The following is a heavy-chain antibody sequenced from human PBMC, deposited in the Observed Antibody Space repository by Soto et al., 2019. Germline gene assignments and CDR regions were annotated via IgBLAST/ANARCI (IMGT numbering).Heavy chain of an antibody. CDR3: ARDYSSSSYGTWFEP. D-gene: IGHD6-13*01. CDR1: GGTFSSYI. CDR2: IIPILGIT. Sequence: QVQLVQSGAEVKKPGSSVKVSCKASGGTFSSYIISWVRQAPGQGLEWMGRIIPILGITIYAQKFQGRVTITADKSTNTAYMELRSLRSEDTAVYYCARDYSSSSYGTWFEPWGQGTLVTVSS. J-gene: IGHJ5*02. V-gene: IGHV1-69*08.